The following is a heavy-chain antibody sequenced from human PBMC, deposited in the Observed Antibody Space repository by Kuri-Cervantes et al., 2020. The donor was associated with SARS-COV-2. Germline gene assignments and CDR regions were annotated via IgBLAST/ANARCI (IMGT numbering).Heavy chain of an antibody. CDR1: GGSITNNHYY. D-gene: IGHD2-2*01. CDR2: INQSGST. V-gene: IGHV4-39*07. Sequence: SETLSLTCTVSGGSITNNHYYWSWIRQPPGKGLEWIGEINQSGSTNYNPSLKSRVTISVDTSKNQFSLKLSSVTAADTAVYYCARGRRNYCSSTSCYPPYYGMDVWGQGTTVTVSS. J-gene: IGHJ6*02. CDR3: ARGRRNYCSSTSCYPPYYGMDV.